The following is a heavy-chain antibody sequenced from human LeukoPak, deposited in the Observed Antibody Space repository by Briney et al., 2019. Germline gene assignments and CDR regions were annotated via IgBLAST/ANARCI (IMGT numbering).Heavy chain of an antibody. J-gene: IGHJ5*02. Sequence: ASVKVSCKASGYTFTGYYIHWVRQAPGQGLEWMGWINPSNGGTNYAQKFQGRVTITRNTSISTAYMELSSLRSEDTAVYYCARAWGIPANQIYCSGGSCYSGWFDPWGQGTLVTVSS. D-gene: IGHD2-15*01. V-gene: IGHV1-2*02. CDR1: GYTFTGYY. CDR2: INPSNGGT. CDR3: ARAWGIPANQIYCSGGSCYSGWFDP.